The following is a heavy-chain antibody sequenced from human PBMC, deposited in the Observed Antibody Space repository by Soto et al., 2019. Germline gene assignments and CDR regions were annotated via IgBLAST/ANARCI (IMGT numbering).Heavy chain of an antibody. V-gene: IGHV4-34*01. CDR3: ARGNCSGGSCYRDY. J-gene: IGHJ4*02. CDR2: INHSGST. CDR1: GGSFSGYY. D-gene: IGHD2-15*01. Sequence: SETRSLTCAVYGGSFSGYYWSWIRQPPGKGLEWIGEINHSGSTNYNPSLKSRVTISVDTSKNQFSLKLSSVTAADTAVYYCARGNCSGGSCYRDYWGQGTLVTVFS.